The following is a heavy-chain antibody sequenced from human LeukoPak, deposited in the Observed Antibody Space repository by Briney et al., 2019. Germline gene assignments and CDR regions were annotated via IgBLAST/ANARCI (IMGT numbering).Heavy chain of an antibody. V-gene: IGHV3-30*04. Sequence: GGPLRLSCAASGFPFSGYAMHWLRQAPGKGLEWVALISYDGNIKYYADSVKGRFTISRDNSKRKLYLHMNSLRGEDTAVFYCAREEEPRLDYWGQGTPVTVSS. CDR2: ISYDGNIK. D-gene: IGHD1-14*01. J-gene: IGHJ4*02. CDR3: AREEEPRLDY. CDR1: GFPFSGYA.